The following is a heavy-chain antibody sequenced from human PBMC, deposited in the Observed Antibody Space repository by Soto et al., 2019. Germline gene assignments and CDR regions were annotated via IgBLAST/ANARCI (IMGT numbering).Heavy chain of an antibody. J-gene: IGHJ5*02. CDR2: INHSGST. D-gene: IGHD4-17*01. CDR3: ARKTYGDYAKGLNWFDP. V-gene: IGHV4-34*01. Sequence: PSETLSLTCAVYGGSFSGYYWSWIRQPPGKGLEWIGEINHSGSTNYNPSLKSRVTISVDTSKNQFSLKLSSVTAADTAVYYCARKTYGDYAKGLNWFDPWGQGTLVTVSS. CDR1: GGSFSGYY.